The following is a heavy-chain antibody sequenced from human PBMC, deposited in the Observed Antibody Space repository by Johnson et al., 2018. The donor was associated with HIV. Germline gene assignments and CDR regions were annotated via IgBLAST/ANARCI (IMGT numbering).Heavy chain of an antibody. CDR1: GFIFHNYA. D-gene: IGHD2-21*02. V-gene: IGHV3-30*03. J-gene: IGHJ3*02. Sequence: QVQLVESGGGVVQPGTSLRLSCTASGFIFHNYAMHWVRQAPGKGLEWVAFISYDGGPESYADSVKGRFTVSRDNSKNALFLQMNNRGPDDAGIYYCARGGGAYCCGDCLRTFDIGGQGTMVTVSS. CDR3: ARGGGAYCCGDCLRTFDI. CDR2: ISYDGGPE.